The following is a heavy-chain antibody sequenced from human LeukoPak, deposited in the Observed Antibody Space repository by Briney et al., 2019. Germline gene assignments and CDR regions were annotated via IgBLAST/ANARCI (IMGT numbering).Heavy chain of an antibody. CDR1: GFTFSSFW. D-gene: IGHD6-19*01. J-gene: IGHJ4*02. CDR2: IKQDGSEK. CDR3: AGGSGWIFDS. Sequence: GGSLRLSCAASGFTFSSFWMSWVRRAPGKGLEWVANIKQDGSEKNYVDSVKGRFTISRDNAKNSLYLQMNSLRAEDTTVYYCAGGSGWIFDSWGQGTLVTVSS. V-gene: IGHV3-7*01.